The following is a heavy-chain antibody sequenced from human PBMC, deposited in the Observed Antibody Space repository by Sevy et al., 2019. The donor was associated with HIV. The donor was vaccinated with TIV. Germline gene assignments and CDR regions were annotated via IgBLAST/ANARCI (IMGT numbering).Heavy chain of an antibody. CDR3: ARDPPTGRPGDY. CDR2: ITGTGYI. V-gene: IGHV3-21*06. CDR1: GFTFSGYG. D-gene: IGHD3-10*01. J-gene: IGHJ4*02. Sequence: GGSLRLSCAASGFTFSGYGMNWLRQPPGKGLEWVSSITGTGYIYYADSVKGRFIISKDNTKNSLYLQMNSLRAEDTAVYYCARDPPTGRPGDYWGQGTLVTVSS.